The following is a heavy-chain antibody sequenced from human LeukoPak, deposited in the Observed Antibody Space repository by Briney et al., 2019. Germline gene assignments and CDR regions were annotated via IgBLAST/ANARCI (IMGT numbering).Heavy chain of an antibody. Sequence: ASVKVSCKASGYTFTNYNIDWVRQATGQGPEWMGWMNPNSGNTGYAQEFQGRVTMTRDTSISTAYMELSSLRSEDTAVYYCARGLYSSSWYNYWGQGTLVTVSS. CDR1: GYTFTNYN. J-gene: IGHJ4*02. CDR3: ARGLYSSSWYNY. CDR2: MNPNSGNT. D-gene: IGHD6-13*01. V-gene: IGHV1-8*01.